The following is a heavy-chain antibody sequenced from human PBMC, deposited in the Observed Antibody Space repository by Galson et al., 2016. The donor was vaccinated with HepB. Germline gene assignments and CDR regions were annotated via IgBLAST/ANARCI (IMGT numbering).Heavy chain of an antibody. Sequence: SVTLSRTGPGSGGSIRTHDWSWIRQAPVKGLEWIGAIYYHGSPNYNPTLKSRVTISMDTPNNQFSLKLTSVTAADTAVYYCARASRGAAAGTITYWGQGTLVTVSS. V-gene: IGHV4-59*11. CDR2: IYYHGSP. CDR3: ARASRGAAAGTITY. CDR1: GGSIRTHD. J-gene: IGHJ4*02. D-gene: IGHD6-13*01.